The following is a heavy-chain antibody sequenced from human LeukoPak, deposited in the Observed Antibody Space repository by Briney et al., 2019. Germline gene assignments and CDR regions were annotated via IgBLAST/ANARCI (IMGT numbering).Heavy chain of an antibody. V-gene: IGHV3-21*01. D-gene: IGHD3-16*01. CDR2: ISTSSRYI. CDR1: GFTFSDYP. J-gene: IGHJ4*02. CDR3: ASGGSRNSRPFY. Sequence: GGSLRLSCTASGFTFSDYPVTWVRQAPGKGLGWVSSISTSSRYIYYADSVRGRFSISRDNAKSSVYLQMDSLSVDDTAVYYCASGGSRNSRPFYWGQGVLVTVSS.